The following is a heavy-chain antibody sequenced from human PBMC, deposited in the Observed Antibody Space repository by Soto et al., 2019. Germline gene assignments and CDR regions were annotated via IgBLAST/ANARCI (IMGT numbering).Heavy chain of an antibody. Sequence: SETLSLTCTVSGGSVSGDTYYRNWIRQPPGKGLEWIGYIYYSGSTTYNPSLKSRVTISVDTSKNQFSLKLSSVTAADTAVYYCARDSVAVAGYFDYWGQGILVTVSS. CDR3: ARDSVAVAGYFDY. CDR1: GGSVSGDTYY. D-gene: IGHD6-19*01. V-gene: IGHV4-61*01. CDR2: IYYSGST. J-gene: IGHJ4*02.